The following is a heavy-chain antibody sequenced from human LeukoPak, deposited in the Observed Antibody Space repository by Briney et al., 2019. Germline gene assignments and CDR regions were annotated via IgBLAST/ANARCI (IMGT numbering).Heavy chain of an antibody. D-gene: IGHD2-2*01. CDR3: ARNITSLIPAGYFDY. J-gene: IGHJ4*02. CDR1: GGSIGSGRYY. CDR2: IYNSWST. V-gene: IGHV4-39*01. Sequence: PSETLSLTCTVSGGSIGSGRYYWAWIRQPPGKGLEWIGGIYNSWSTSYNPSLKSRVAMSVDTSKNQFSLRLSSVTAAATAVYYCARNITSLIPAGYFDYWGQGTLVAVSS.